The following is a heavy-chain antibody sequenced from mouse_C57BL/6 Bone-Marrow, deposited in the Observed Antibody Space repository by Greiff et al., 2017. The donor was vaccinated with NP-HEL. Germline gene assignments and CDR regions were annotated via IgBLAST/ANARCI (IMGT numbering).Heavy chain of an antibody. Sequence: EVNVVESGAELVRPGASVKLSCTASGFNIKDDYMHWVKQRPEQGLEWIGWIDPENGDTEYASKFQGKATITADTSSNTAYLQLSSLTSEDTAVYYCTTLYYYDYFDYWGQGTTLTVSS. V-gene: IGHV14-4*01. CDR3: TTLYYYDYFDY. J-gene: IGHJ2*01. CDR1: GFNIKDDY. D-gene: IGHD1-1*01. CDR2: IDPENGDT.